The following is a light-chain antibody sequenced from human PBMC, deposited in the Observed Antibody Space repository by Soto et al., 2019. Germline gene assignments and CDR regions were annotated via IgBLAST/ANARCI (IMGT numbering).Light chain of an antibody. J-gene: IGKJ5*01. CDR1: QGMSSW. Sequence: DIQMTQSPSSVSASVGDRVTITCRASQGMSSWLAWYQQKPGKAPKLLIYATSSLQSGVPSRFSGSGSGTDFTLTISSLQPEDCATYYCQQAHSFPITFGQGTRLEIQ. CDR2: ATS. CDR3: QQAHSFPIT. V-gene: IGKV1-12*01.